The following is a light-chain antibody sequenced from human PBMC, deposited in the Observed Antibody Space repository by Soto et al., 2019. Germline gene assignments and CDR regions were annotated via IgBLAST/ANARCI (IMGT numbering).Light chain of an antibody. Sequence: HSALTQPRSVSGSPGQSVTISCTGTSSDVGGYNYVSWYQQHPGKPPKLMIYDVSKRPSGVPDRFSGSKSGNTASLTISGLQAEDEADYYCCSYAGIYTYVFGTGTKLTVL. V-gene: IGLV2-11*01. CDR2: DVS. CDR3: CSYAGIYTYV. CDR1: SSDVGGYNY. J-gene: IGLJ1*01.